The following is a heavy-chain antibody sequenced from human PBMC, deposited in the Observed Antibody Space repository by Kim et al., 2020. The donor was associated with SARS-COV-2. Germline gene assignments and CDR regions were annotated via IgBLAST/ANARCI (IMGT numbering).Heavy chain of an antibody. V-gene: IGHV4-31*03. J-gene: IGHJ4*02. CDR3: AGSSAPYYYDSSGYPGAFDY. Sequence: SETLSLTCTVSGGSISSGGYYWSWIRQHPGKGLEWIGYIYYSGSTYSNPSLKSRVTISVDTSKNQFSLKLSSVTAADTAVYYCAGSSAPYYYDSSGYPGAFDYWGQGTLVTVSS. CDR2: IYYSGST. D-gene: IGHD3-22*01. CDR1: GGSISSGGYY.